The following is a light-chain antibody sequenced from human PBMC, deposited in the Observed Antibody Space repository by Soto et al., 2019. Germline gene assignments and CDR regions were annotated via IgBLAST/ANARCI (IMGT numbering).Light chain of an antibody. CDR2: DAS. Sequence: EIVLTQSPATLSLSPGERATLSCRASQSVSSYLAWYQQKPGQAPRLLIYDASSRATGIPDRFSGSGSGTDFTLTISRLEPEDFAVYYCQQCGSSQWTFGQGTKVDIK. V-gene: IGKV3-20*01. CDR1: QSVSSY. CDR3: QQCGSSQWT. J-gene: IGKJ1*01.